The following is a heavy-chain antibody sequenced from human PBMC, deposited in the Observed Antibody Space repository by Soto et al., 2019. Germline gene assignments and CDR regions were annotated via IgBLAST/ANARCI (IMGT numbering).Heavy chain of an antibody. CDR2: INHSGST. Sequence: SETLSLTCAVYGGSLSGYYWSWIRQPPGKGLEWIGEINHSGSTNYNPSLKSRVTISVDTSKNQFSLKLSSVTAADTAVYYCARGPYCSGGSCYSWGQGTLVTVSS. J-gene: IGHJ4*02. D-gene: IGHD2-15*01. CDR1: GGSLSGYY. CDR3: ARGPYCSGGSCYS. V-gene: IGHV4-34*01.